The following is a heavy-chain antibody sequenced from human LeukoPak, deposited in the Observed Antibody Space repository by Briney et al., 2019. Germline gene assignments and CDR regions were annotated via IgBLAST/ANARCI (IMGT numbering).Heavy chain of an antibody. V-gene: IGHV1-18*01. CDR2: ISAYNGNT. CDR1: GYTFTSYG. J-gene: IGHJ4*02. CDR3: ARDRAGYSSGWYDY. D-gene: IGHD6-19*01. Sequence: ASVKVSCKASGYTFTSYGISWVRQAPGQGLEWMGWISAYNGNTNYAQKLQGRVTMTTDTSTSTAYMELRSLRSDDTAVYYCARDRAGYSSGWYDYWGQGTLVTVSS.